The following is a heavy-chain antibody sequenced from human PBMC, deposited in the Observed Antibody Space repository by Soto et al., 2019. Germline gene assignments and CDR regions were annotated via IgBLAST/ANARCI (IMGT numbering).Heavy chain of an antibody. J-gene: IGHJ4*02. CDR2: ISYDGSNK. V-gene: IGHV3-30*18. CDR1: GFTFSSYG. CDR3: AKDRGRFLEWPYYFDY. Sequence: GGSLRLSCAASGFTFSSYGMHWVRQAPGKGLEWVAVISYDGSNKYYADSVKGRFTISRDNSKNTLYLQMNSLRAEDTAVYYCAKDRGRFLEWPYYFDYWGQGTLVTVSS. D-gene: IGHD3-3*01.